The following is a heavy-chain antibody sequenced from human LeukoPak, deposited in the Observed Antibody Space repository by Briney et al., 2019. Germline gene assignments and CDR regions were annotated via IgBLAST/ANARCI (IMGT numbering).Heavy chain of an antibody. D-gene: IGHD2-15*01. Sequence: SGPTLVNPPQTLTLTCTFPGVSLSPSGMGVGWIRQPPGKALEWLARIDWDDDKYYSTSLRTRLTISKDTSKNQVVLTMTNMDPVDTATYYCARIYSCSGGSADYYFDYWGQGTLVTVSS. CDR3: ARIYSCSGGSADYYFDY. CDR1: GVSLSPSGMG. V-gene: IGHV2-70*11. J-gene: IGHJ4*02. CDR2: IDWDDDK.